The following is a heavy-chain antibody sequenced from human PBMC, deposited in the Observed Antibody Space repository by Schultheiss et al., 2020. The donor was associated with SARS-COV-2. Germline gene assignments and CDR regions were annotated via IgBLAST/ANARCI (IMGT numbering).Heavy chain of an antibody. V-gene: IGHV1-46*03. CDR1: GYTFTGYY. CDR2: INPSGGST. D-gene: IGHD6-6*01. Sequence: ASVKVSCKASGYTFTGYYMHWVRQAPGQGLEWMGIINPSGGSTSYAQKFQGRVTMTRDTSTSTVYMELSSLRSEDTAVYYCACYSSSLLVRFDPWGQGTLVTVSS. J-gene: IGHJ5*02. CDR3: ACYSSSLLVRFDP.